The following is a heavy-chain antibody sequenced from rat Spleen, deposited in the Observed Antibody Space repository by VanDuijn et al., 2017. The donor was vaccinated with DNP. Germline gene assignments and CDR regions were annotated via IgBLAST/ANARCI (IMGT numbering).Heavy chain of an antibody. D-gene: IGHD1-11*01. CDR3: ARQGGYNYYFDY. CDR1: GFTFSNYY. J-gene: IGHJ2*01. CDR2: ISPSGGST. Sequence: EVQLVESGGGLVQPGRSLKLSCAASGFTFSNYYMAWVRQAPTKGLEWVASISPSGGSTYYRDSVKGRFTISRDNAKNTLYLQMDSLRSEDTATYYCARQGGYNYYFDYWGQGVMVTVSS. V-gene: IGHV5-25*01.